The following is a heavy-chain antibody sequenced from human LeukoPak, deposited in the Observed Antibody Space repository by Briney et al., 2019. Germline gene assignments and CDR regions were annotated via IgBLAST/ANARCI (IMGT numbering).Heavy chain of an antibody. J-gene: IGHJ4*02. D-gene: IGHD2-21*01. V-gene: IGHV4-38-2*02. Sequence: SETLSLTCTVSGYSISSGYYWGWVRQPPGKWLEWIANLYHSGSTYYNPSLKSRVTISVDTSKNQFSLRLSSVTAADTAVYYCARVTYSIFDYWGQGTLVTVSS. CDR3: ARVTYSIFDY. CDR2: LYHSGST. CDR1: GYSISSGYY.